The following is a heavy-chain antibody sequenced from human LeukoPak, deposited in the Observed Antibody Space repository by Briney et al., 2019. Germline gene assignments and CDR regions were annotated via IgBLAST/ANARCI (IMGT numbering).Heavy chain of an antibody. D-gene: IGHD3-16*01. Sequence: ASVKVSCKTSGYTFTAYFFHWMRHAPGQGLEWMGWINPNSGGTKYAQKFQGRVTMTRDTSISTTYMELSRLSSDDTAVYYCARNGRGTYDYWGQGTLVTVSS. CDR2: INPNSGGT. J-gene: IGHJ4*02. CDR1: GYTFTAYF. CDR3: ARNGRGTYDY. V-gene: IGHV1-2*02.